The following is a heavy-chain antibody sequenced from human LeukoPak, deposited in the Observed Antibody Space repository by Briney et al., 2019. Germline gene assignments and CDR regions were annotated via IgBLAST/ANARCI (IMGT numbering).Heavy chain of an antibody. Sequence: ASETLSLTCTVSGYSTSSGYYWGWIRQPPGKGLEWIGSIYHSGSTYYNPSLKSRVTISVDTSKNQFSLELSSVTAADTAVYYCAKGHSSSPDDYWGQGTLVTVSS. CDR1: GYSTSSGYY. CDR3: AKGHSSSPDDY. D-gene: IGHD6-13*01. V-gene: IGHV4-38-2*02. CDR2: IYHSGST. J-gene: IGHJ4*02.